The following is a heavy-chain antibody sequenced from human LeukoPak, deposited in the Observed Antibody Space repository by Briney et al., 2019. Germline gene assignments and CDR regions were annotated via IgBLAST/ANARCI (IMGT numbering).Heavy chain of an antibody. CDR1: GYTFTAYY. CDR3: ARVDSGHDYGPS. D-gene: IGHD5-12*01. V-gene: IGHV1-2*06. CDR2: INPNSGDT. Sequence: GASVKVSCKASGYTFTAYYMHWVRQVPGQGLEWRGRINPNSGDTDYAQKSKGRVIMTRATSISTAYMEVSRLRSDDTAVYYCARVDSGHDYGPSWGQGTTVTVSS. J-gene: IGHJ3*01.